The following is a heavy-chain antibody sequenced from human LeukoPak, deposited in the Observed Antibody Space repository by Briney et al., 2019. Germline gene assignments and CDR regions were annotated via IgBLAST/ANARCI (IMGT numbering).Heavy chain of an antibody. CDR1: GFTLSSYS. CDR2: ISSSSSYI. Sequence: GGSLRLSCAASGFTLSSYSMNWVRQAPGKGLEWVSSISSSSSYIYYADSVKGRFTISRDNAKNSLYLQMNSLRAEDTAVYYCARVLRRMLAEDFDYWGQGTLVTVSS. D-gene: IGHD2-8*01. CDR3: ARVLRRMLAEDFDY. V-gene: IGHV3-21*01. J-gene: IGHJ4*02.